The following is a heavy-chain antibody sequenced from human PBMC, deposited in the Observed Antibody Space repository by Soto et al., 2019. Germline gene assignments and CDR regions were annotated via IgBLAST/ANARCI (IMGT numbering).Heavy chain of an antibody. CDR3: VSSLNYDFWRDGGRHFYFDY. D-gene: IGHD3-3*01. J-gene: IGHJ4*02. CDR1: GGSISSSYW. CDR2: IYQGGTT. V-gene: IGHV4-4*02. Sequence: QVQLQESGPGLVKPSGTLSLTCAVSGGSISSSYWWNWVRQTPRGGAGWVWKIYQGGTTNYNPSLKNRVTISVDKSKNQFSLKLTSVTAADTAVYYCVSSLNYDFWRDGGRHFYFDYWGRGILATVSS.